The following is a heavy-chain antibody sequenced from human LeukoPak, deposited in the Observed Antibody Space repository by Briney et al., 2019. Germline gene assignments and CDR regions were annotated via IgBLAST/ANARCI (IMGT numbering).Heavy chain of an antibody. CDR1: GYSINRGYY. CDR2: IYHDGST. J-gene: IGHJ4*02. V-gene: IGHV4-38-2*02. Sequence: PSETLSLTCSVSGYSINRGYYWGWIRQPPGKGLEWIGNIYHDGSTYYNPSLKNRVTISVDTSKNQFSLKVNSVTAADTAVYFCARVEYYYASGSSYYFDSWGQGSLVTVSS. D-gene: IGHD3-10*01. CDR3: ARVEYYYASGSSYYFDS.